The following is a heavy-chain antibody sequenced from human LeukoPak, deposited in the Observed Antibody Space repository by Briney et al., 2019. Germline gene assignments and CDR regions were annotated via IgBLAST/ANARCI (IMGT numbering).Heavy chain of an antibody. CDR2: ITGSGNTK. CDR1: GFSFSGYE. Sequence: GGSLRLSCAASGFSFSGYEMVWVRQAPGMGLEWTSYITGSGNTKYYLDSVKGRFSISRDNSKNSLYLQMNSLRAEDTAIYYCARAICSRGSCYSLVTFDMWGQGAMVTVSS. J-gene: IGHJ3*02. CDR3: ARAICSRGSCYSLVTFDM. V-gene: IGHV3-48*03. D-gene: IGHD2-15*01.